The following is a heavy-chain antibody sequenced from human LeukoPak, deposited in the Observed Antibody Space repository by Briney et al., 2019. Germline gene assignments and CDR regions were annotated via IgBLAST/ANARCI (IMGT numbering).Heavy chain of an antibody. Sequence: GGSLRLSCAASGFTFSDYWMSWVRQAPGKGLEWVANIKQDGGEKYYVDSVKGRFTISRDNAKNSLYLQINSLRAEDTAVYYCARDGRLTPFEYWGQGTLVTVSS. CDR3: ARDGRLTPFEY. CDR2: IKQDGGEK. J-gene: IGHJ4*02. D-gene: IGHD2-15*01. CDR1: GFTFSDYW. V-gene: IGHV3-7*05.